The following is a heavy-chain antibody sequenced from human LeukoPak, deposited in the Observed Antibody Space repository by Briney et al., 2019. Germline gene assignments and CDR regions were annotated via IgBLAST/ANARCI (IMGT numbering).Heavy chain of an antibody. J-gene: IGHJ6*04. V-gene: IGHV3-7*01. Sequence: PGGSLRLSCAASRFTFSNYWMTWVRQAPGKGLEWVANIKQDGSEKYYVDSVKGRFTISRDNAKNSLSLQMSSLRAEDTAVYYCARVRGSFSMDVWGKGTTVTVSS. CDR1: RFTFSNYW. CDR2: IKQDGSEK. CDR3: ARVRGSFSMDV. D-gene: IGHD1-26*01.